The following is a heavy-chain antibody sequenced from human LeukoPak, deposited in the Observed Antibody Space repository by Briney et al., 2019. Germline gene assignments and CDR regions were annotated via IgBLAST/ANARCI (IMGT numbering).Heavy chain of an antibody. J-gene: IGHJ4*02. CDR3: AKIYQLLTYYFDY. CDR1: GFTFSSYS. D-gene: IGHD2-2*01. Sequence: GGSLRLSCAASGFTFSSYSMNWVRHTPGKGLEWVSAISGSGGSTYYADSVKGRFTISRDNSKNTLYLQMNSLRAEDTAVYYCAKIYQLLTYYFDYWGQGTLVTVSS. V-gene: IGHV3-23*01. CDR2: ISGSGGST.